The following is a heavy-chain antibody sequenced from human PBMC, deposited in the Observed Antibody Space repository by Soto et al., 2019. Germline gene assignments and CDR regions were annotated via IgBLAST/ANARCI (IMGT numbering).Heavy chain of an antibody. V-gene: IGHV1-8*01. D-gene: IGHD2-8*01. Sequence: ASVKVSCKASGYTFTSYDINWVRQATGQGLEWMGWMNPNSGNTGYAQKFQGRVTMTRNTSISTAYMELSSLRSEDTAVYYCARGQGQLWFLAISKGGYCTNGVCGWFDPWGQGTLVTAPQ. J-gene: IGHJ5*02. CDR3: ARGQGQLWFLAISKGGYCTNGVCGWFDP. CDR1: GYTFTSYD. CDR2: MNPNSGNT.